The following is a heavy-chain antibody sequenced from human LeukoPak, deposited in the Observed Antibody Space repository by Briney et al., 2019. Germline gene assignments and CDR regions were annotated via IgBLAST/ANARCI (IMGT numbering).Heavy chain of an antibody. D-gene: IGHD3-9*01. CDR1: GGSISSGSYY. CDR2: IYTSGST. J-gene: IGHJ3*02. Sequence: SETLSLTCTVSGGSISSGSYYWSWIRQPAGKGLEWIGRIYTSGSTNYNPSLKSRVTISVDTSKNQFSLKLSSVTAADTAVYYCARGAILRYFDWLLRTDAFDIWGQGTMVTVSS. CDR3: ARGAILRYFDWLLRTDAFDI. V-gene: IGHV4-61*02.